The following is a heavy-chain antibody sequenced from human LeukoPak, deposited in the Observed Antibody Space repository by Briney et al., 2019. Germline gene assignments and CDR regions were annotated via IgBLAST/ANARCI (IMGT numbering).Heavy chain of an antibody. Sequence: GGSLRLSCAASGFTFSSYWMHWVRQAPGKGLVWVSRINSDGSSTSYADSVKGRFTISRDNAKNTLYLQMNSLRAEDTAVYYCARALAVRGSLWFGASPRSAFDIWGQGTMVTVSS. CDR2: INSDGSST. CDR3: ARALAVRGSLWFGASPRSAFDI. J-gene: IGHJ3*02. D-gene: IGHD3-10*01. CDR1: GFTFSSYW. V-gene: IGHV3-74*01.